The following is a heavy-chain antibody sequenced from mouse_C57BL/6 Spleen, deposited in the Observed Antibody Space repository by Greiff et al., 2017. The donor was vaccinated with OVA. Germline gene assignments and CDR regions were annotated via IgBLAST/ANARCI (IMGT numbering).Heavy chain of an antibody. CDR3: ARRSHYGNYDY. J-gene: IGHJ2*01. V-gene: IGHV5-4*03. D-gene: IGHD2-1*01. CDR2: ISDGGSYT. CDR1: GFTFSSYA. Sequence: EVMLVESGGGLVKPGGSLKLSCAASGFTFSSYAMSWVRQTPEKRLEWVATISDGGSYTYYPDNVKGRFTISRDNAKNNLYLQMSHLKSEDTAMYYCARRSHYGNYDYWGQGTTLTVSS.